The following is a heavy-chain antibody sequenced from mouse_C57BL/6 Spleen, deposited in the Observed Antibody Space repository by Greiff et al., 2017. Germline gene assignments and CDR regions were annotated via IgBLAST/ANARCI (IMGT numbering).Heavy chain of an antibody. J-gene: IGHJ2*01. CDR1: GYAFSSSW. Sequence: QVQLQQSGPELVKPGASVKLSCTASGYAFSSSWMNWVRQRPGKGLEWIGRICPGGGYTNYNGKFKGKATLTADKSSSKTYMQMSSLTSKDSAVYFCARSGNYSDYWGQGTTLTVSS. CDR3: ARSGNYSDY. CDR2: ICPGGGYT. D-gene: IGHD1-1*02. V-gene: IGHV1-82*01.